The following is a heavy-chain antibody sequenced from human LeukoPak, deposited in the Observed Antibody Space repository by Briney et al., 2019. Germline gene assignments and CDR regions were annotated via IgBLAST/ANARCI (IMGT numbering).Heavy chain of an antibody. D-gene: IGHD3-10*01. CDR1: GFTFSTFA. CDR2: IKQDGSEK. Sequence: GGSLRLSCAASGFTFSTFAMIWVRQAPRKGLEWVANIKQDGSEKYYVDSVKGRFTISRDNAKNSLYLQMNSLRAEDTAVYYCARTHYYGSGSLYYFDYWGQGTLVTVSS. CDR3: ARTHYYGSGSLYYFDY. J-gene: IGHJ4*02. V-gene: IGHV3-7*01.